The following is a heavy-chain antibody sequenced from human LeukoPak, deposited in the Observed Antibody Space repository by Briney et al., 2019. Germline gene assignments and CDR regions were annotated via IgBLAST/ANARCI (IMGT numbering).Heavy chain of an antibody. Sequence: GGSLRLSCAASGFTFSSYDMHWVRQPTGKGLEWVSSIGNSFNILYPASVKGRFTISRENAKNSLYLQMNSLSAGDTAVYYCARTRVGPSRDFDIWGQGTLVTVSP. V-gene: IGHV3-13*01. D-gene: IGHD1-26*01. J-gene: IGHJ3*02. CDR2: IGNSFNI. CDR3: ARTRVGPSRDFDI. CDR1: GFTFSSYD.